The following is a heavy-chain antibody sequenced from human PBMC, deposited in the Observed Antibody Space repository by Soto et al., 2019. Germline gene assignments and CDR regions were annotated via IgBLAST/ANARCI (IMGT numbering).Heavy chain of an antibody. CDR3: AKDLVVVTEAGMDV. CDR1: GFTFSNYG. J-gene: IGHJ6*02. Sequence: QVQLVESGGGVVQPGRSLRLSCAASGFTFSNYGIHWVRQAPGNGLEWVALISHDGGTEYYADSAKGRFTVSRDNAKNKVHLQMNSLRPEDTALYYCAKDLVVVTEAGMDVWGQGTTVIVSS. CDR2: ISHDGGTE. D-gene: IGHD2-21*02. V-gene: IGHV3-30*18.